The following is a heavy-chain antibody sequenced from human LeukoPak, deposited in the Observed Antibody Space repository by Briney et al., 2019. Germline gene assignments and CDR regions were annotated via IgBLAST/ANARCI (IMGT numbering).Heavy chain of an antibody. D-gene: IGHD3/OR15-3a*01. CDR2: ISDTGTA. V-gene: IGHV4-59*01. J-gene: IGHJ5*02. CDR3: ARGTWFDP. Sequence: PSETLSLTCTVSGGSISSYYWSWIRQPPGKGLEWIAYISDTGTANYNPSLKSRVTISVDSSKNQFSLKVRSVTAADTAVYYCARGTWFDPWGQGTLVTVSS. CDR1: GGSISSYY.